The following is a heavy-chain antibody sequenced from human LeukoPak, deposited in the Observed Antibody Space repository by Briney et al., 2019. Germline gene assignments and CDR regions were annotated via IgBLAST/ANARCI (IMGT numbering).Heavy chain of an antibody. CDR2: ISSSSYI. Sequence: KAGGSLRLSCAASGFTFSSYSMNWVRQAPGKGLEWVSSISSSSYIYYADSVKGRFTISRDNSKNTLYLQMSSLRAEDTAVYYCAKDRGRYYDSSGYYWGYYFDSWGQGILVTVST. CDR3: AKDRGRYYDSSGYYWGYYFDS. D-gene: IGHD3-22*01. V-gene: IGHV3-21*04. CDR1: GFTFSSYS. J-gene: IGHJ4*02.